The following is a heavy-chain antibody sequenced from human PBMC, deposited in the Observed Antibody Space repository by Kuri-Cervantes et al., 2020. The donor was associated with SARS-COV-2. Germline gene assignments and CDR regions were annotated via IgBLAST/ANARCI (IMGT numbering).Heavy chain of an antibody. CDR1: GFTFSSYA. CDR3: ARVGPLWFGELLG. J-gene: IGHJ6*04. D-gene: IGHD3-10*01. CDR2: ISGSGGST. Sequence: GGSLRLSCAASGFTFSSYAMSWVCQAPGKGLEWVSAISGSGGSTYYADPGKGRFTISRDNSKNTLYLQMNSLRAEDTAVYYCARVGPLWFGELLGWGKGNTVTVSS. V-gene: IGHV3-23*01.